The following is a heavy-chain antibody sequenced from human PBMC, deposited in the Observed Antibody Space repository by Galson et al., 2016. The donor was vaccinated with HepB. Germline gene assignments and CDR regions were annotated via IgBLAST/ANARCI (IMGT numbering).Heavy chain of an antibody. J-gene: IGHJ3*02. D-gene: IGHD2-2*01. CDR3: ARDFGQPAAKAFDI. V-gene: IGHV1-3*01. CDR2: INAGNGNT. Sequence: QSGAEVKKPGESLRISCKASGYTFTRYAIHWVRQAPGQRLEWMGWINAGNGNTKYSQKFQGRVTITRDTSASTAYMELSSLRSEDTAVYYCARDFGQPAAKAFDIWGQGTMVTVSS. CDR1: GYTFTRYA.